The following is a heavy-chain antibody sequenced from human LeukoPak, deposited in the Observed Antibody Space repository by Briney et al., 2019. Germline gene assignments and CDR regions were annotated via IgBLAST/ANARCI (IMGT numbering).Heavy chain of an antibody. D-gene: IGHD2-2*01. CDR2: MNPNSGNT. Sequence: ASVKVSCKASGYTFTSYDINWVRQATGQGLEWMGWMNPNSGNTGYAQKFQGRVTMTRNTSISTAYMELSRLRSDDTALYYCAPGYCSSTTCLDVFDIWGQGTMVTVSA. V-gene: IGHV1-8*01. J-gene: IGHJ3*02. CDR1: GYTFTSYD. CDR3: APGYCSSTTCLDVFDI.